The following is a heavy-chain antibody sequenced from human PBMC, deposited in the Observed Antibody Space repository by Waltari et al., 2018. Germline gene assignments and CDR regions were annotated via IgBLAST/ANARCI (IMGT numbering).Heavy chain of an antibody. CDR1: GYSISSGYY. J-gene: IGHJ4*02. CDR3: ARVNNRDTAMVDY. CDR2: IYHSGST. D-gene: IGHD5-18*01. V-gene: IGHV4-38-2*01. Sequence: QVQLQESGPGLVKPSETLSLTCAVSGYSISSGYYGGWIRQPPGKGLEWIGSIYHSGSTYYNPSLKSRVTISVDTSKNQFSLKLSSVTAADTAVYYCARVNNRDTAMVDYWGQGTLVTVSS.